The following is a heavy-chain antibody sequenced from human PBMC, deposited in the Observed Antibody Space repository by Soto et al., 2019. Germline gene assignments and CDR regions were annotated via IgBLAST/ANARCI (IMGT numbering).Heavy chain of an antibody. CDR1: GFSLRTYG. D-gene: IGHD6-19*01. CDR3: ARDVVTAVAGCVNWFDP. Sequence: QVQLVESGGGVVQSGRSLTLSCAASGFSLRTYGIHWIRRAPGKGLEWVAFIRYDGTKKFYANSVKGRSTISKDNSNNILYLQMSGLRAEDTAVYYCARDVVTAVAGCVNWFDPWGQGTLVTVSP. CDR2: IRYDGTKK. J-gene: IGHJ5*02. V-gene: IGHV3-33*01.